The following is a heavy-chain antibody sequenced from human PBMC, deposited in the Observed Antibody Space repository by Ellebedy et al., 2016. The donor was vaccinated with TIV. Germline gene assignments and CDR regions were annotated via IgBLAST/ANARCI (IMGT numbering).Heavy chain of an antibody. V-gene: IGHV1-3*01. CDR2: INPANGHT. CDR1: GYSFNDNA. D-gene: IGHD1-26*01. CDR3: ARLSGDLDWYFDV. Sequence: ASVKVSCXASGYSFNDNAIHWVRQAPGQRLESMGWINPANGHTKYSQKFQDRLTITSDTSASTGYMALSSLRSEDTAVYYCARLSGDLDWYFDVWGRGTLVTVSS. J-gene: IGHJ2*01.